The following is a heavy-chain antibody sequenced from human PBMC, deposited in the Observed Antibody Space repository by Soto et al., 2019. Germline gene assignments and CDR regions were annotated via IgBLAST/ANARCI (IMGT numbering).Heavy chain of an antibody. Sequence: SVKVSCKASGGTFSSYAISWVRQAPGQGLEWMGGIIPIFGTANYAQKFQGRVTITADESTSTAYMEPSSLRSEDTAVYYCALAVTVYLYDAFDIWGQGTMVTVSS. J-gene: IGHJ3*02. V-gene: IGHV1-69*13. D-gene: IGHD2-21*02. CDR2: IIPIFGTA. CDR3: ALAVTVYLYDAFDI. CDR1: GGTFSSYA.